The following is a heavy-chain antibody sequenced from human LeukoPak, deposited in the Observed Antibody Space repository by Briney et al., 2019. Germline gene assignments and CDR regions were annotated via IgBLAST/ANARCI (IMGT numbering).Heavy chain of an antibody. D-gene: IGHD6-19*01. CDR3: ARGLAVAEDY. CDR1: GYTFTTYY. V-gene: IGHV1-46*01. CDR2: INPSGGST. J-gene: IGHJ4*02. Sequence: GASVKVSCKASGYTFTTYYVYWVRQAPGQGLEWMGIINPSGGSTTYAQKFRGRLTMTRDMSTSTVYMELSSLRSEDTAVYYCARGLAVAEDYWGQGTLVTVSS.